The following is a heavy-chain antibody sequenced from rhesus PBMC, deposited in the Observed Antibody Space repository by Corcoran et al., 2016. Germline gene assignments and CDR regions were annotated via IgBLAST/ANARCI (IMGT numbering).Heavy chain of an antibody. CDR1: GGPISSSNW. D-gene: IGHD2-21*01. CDR3: ARRIPPYS. V-gene: IGHV4S18*01. Sequence: QVQLQESGPGLVKPSETLSLTCAVSGGPISSSNWWSWIRQPPGKGVEWIGGFYSTSSSHNNHPSLKSRVTISKDPANHHFSLRLGSVTAADTAVYYCARRIPPYSWGQGVVVTVSS. J-gene: IGHJ6*01. CDR2: FYSTSSSH.